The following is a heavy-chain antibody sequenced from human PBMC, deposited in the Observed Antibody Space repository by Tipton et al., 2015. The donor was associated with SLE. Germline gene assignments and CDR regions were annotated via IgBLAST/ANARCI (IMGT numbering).Heavy chain of an antibody. V-gene: IGHV4-59*13. CDR3: ARSGSSGWFFDL. Sequence: TLSLTCTVSGGSISSYYWSWIRQPPGKGLEWIGYIYYSGSTNYNPSLKSRVTISVDTSKNQFSLRLTSVTAADTAVYYCARSGSSGWFFDLWGRGTLVTVSS. CDR1: GGSISSYY. J-gene: IGHJ2*01. CDR2: IYYSGST.